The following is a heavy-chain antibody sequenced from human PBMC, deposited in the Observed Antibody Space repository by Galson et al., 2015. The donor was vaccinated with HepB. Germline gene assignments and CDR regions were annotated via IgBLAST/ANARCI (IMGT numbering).Heavy chain of an antibody. V-gene: IGHV3-48*01. D-gene: IGHD4-17*01. CDR2: ISSSSSTI. Sequence: SLRLSCAASGFTFSSYSMNWVRQAPGKGLEWVSYISSSSSTIYYADSVKGRFTISRDNAKNSLYLQMNSLRAEDTAVYYCARVYGDYVWYYFDYWGQGTLVTVSS. CDR1: GFTFSSYS. CDR3: ARVYGDYVWYYFDY. J-gene: IGHJ4*02.